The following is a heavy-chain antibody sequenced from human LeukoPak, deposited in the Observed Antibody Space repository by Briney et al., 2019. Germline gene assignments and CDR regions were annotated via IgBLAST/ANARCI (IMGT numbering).Heavy chain of an antibody. V-gene: IGHV3-7*01. CDR3: ATSHDSAGNT. Sequence: GGSLRLSCAASGFTFSSYWMSWVRQAPGKGLEWVANIIGDGSAKYYVDSVKGRFTISRDNAKNSLYLQMSSLRVEDTAVYDCATSHDSAGNTWGQGTLVTVSS. CDR2: IIGDGSAK. CDR1: GFTFSSYW. J-gene: IGHJ5*02. D-gene: IGHD2-15*01.